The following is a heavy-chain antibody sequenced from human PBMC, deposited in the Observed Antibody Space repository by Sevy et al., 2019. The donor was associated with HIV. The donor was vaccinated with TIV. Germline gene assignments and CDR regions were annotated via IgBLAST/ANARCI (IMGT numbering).Heavy chain of an antibody. CDR3: TRARWEDNAFDI. J-gene: IGHJ3*02. D-gene: IGHD1-26*01. Sequence: SETLSLTCTVSGGSISSSSYYWGWIRQPPGKGLEWIGSIYYSGSTYYNPSLKSRVTISVDTSKTQFSLKLSSVTAAEMDVYYCTRARWEDNAFDIWGQGTMVTVSS. V-gene: IGHV4-39*01. CDR1: GGSISSSSYY. CDR2: IYYSGST.